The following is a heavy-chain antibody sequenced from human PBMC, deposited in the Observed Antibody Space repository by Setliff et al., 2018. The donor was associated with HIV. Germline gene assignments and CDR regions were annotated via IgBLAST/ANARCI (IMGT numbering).Heavy chain of an antibody. D-gene: IGHD6-13*01. V-gene: IGHV1-18*04. Sequence: ASVKVSCKASGYNFISYHLHWLRQAPGQGLEWMGWISAYNGNTNYAQKLQGRVTMTTDTSTSTAYMELRSLRSDDTAVYYCARDGLNHRSSSWYFRWFDPWGQGTLVTVSS. CDR1: GYNFISYH. J-gene: IGHJ5*02. CDR3: ARDGLNHRSSSWYFRWFDP. CDR2: ISAYNGNT.